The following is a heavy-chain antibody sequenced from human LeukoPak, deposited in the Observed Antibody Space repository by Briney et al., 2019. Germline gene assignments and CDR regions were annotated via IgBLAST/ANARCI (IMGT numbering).Heavy chain of an antibody. CDR2: IYSGGST. CDR3: AREGYRSSWYYDY. J-gene: IGHJ4*02. D-gene: IGHD6-13*01. Sequence: PGGSLILSCAASGFTVSGNYMSWVRQAPGKGLEWVSVIYSGGSTYYADSVKGRFTISRDNSKNTLYLQMNSLRAEDTAVYYCAREGYRSSWYYDYWGQGTLVTVSS. CDR1: GFTVSGNY. V-gene: IGHV3-53*01.